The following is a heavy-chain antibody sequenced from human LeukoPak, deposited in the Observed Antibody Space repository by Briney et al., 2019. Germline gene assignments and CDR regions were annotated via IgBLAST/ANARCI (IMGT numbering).Heavy chain of an antibody. CDR2: ISWNSGSI. D-gene: IGHD3-9*01. Sequence: GGSLRLSCAAPGFTFDDYAMHWVRQAPGKGLEWVSGISWNSGSIGYADSVKGRFTISRDNAKNSLYLQMNSLRAEDTALYYCAKDPDYDILTGYPDGWGQGTLVTVSS. CDR1: GFTFDDYA. J-gene: IGHJ4*02. V-gene: IGHV3-9*01. CDR3: AKDPDYDILTGYPDG.